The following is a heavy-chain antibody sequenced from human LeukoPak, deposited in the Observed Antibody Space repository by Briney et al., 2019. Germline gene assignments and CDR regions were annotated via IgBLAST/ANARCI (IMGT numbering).Heavy chain of an antibody. CDR2: ISNSGST. J-gene: IGHJ3*02. CDR1: GASIRSYY. V-gene: IGHV4-59*01. CDR3: AGFDSGFFYEDAFDI. Sequence: SETLSLTCTVSGASIRSYYWSWIRQPPGKGLEWIGYISNSGSTDYNPSLKSRVTISVDTSKNQFSLRLSSMTAADTAVYYCAGFDSGFFYEDAFDIWGQGTMVTVSS. D-gene: IGHD3-22*01.